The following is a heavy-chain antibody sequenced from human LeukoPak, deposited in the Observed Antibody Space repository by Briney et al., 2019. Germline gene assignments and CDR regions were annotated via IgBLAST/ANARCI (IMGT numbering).Heavy chain of an antibody. D-gene: IGHD6-13*01. Sequence: GESLKISCKGSGYSFTSYWIGWVRQMPGKGLEWMGIIYPGDPDTRYSPSFQGQVTISADKSISTAYLQWSSPKASDTAMYYCARWAAGNTRNNWFDPWGQGTLVTVSS. CDR2: IYPGDPDT. CDR3: ARWAAGNTRNNWFDP. CDR1: GYSFTSYW. V-gene: IGHV5-51*01. J-gene: IGHJ5*02.